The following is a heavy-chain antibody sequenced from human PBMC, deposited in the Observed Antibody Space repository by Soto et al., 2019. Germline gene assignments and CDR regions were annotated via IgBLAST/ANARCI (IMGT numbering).Heavy chain of an antibody. J-gene: IGHJ6*02. Sequence: EVQLIESGGGWVQPGTSLRVSCAASGFTCHEYAMHWVRQAPGKGLEWVSGISSDGDTIAYADSVQGRFTVFRDNVKNSLYLQMNSLRAEDTALYYCTKGGYDLIYYFGMDVWGQGTTVTVSS. CDR2: ISSDGDTI. CDR1: GFTCHEYA. V-gene: IGHV3-9*01. CDR3: TKGGYDLIYYFGMDV. D-gene: IGHD5-12*01.